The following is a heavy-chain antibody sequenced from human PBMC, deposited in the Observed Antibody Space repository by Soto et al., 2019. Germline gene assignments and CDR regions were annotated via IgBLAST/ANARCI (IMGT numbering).Heavy chain of an antibody. CDR2: IWYDGSNK. J-gene: IGHJ6*03. CDR1: GFTFSSYG. CDR3: ARAALGYFDPYYYYYMDV. V-gene: IGHV3-33*01. D-gene: IGHD3-9*01. Sequence: QVQLVESGGGVVQPGRSLRLSCAASGFTFSSYGMHWVRQAPGKGLEWVAVIWYDGSNKYYADSVKGRFTISRDNSKNTLYLQMNSLRDEDTAVYYCARAALGYFDPYYYYYMDVWGKGTTVTVSS.